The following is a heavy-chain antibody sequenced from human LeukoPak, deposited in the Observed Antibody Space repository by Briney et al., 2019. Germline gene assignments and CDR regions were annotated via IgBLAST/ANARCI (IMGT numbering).Heavy chain of an antibody. Sequence: SETLSLTCTVSGGSISSYYWSWIRQPAGKGLEWIGRIYTSGSTNYNPFLTSRVTMSVDTSKNQFSLNLNSVTAADAAVYYCARYRGGYYYESAYFDYWGQGTLVAVSS. CDR2: IYTSGST. CDR3: ARYRGGYYYESAYFDY. CDR1: GGSISSYY. V-gene: IGHV4-4*07. D-gene: IGHD3-22*01. J-gene: IGHJ4*02.